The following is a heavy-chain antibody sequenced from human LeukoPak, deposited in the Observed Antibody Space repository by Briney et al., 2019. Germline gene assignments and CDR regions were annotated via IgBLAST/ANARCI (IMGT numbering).Heavy chain of an antibody. CDR2: ISGSGGST. V-gene: IGHV3-23*01. J-gene: IGHJ4*02. CDR3: AKSHYDSSGYYPTVDY. Sequence: GGSLRLSCAASGFTFSSYGMHWVRQAPGKGLEWVSAISGSGGSTYYADSVKGRFTISRDNSKNTLYLQMNSLRAEDTAVYYCAKSHYDSSGYYPTVDYWGQGTLVTVSS. D-gene: IGHD3-22*01. CDR1: GFTFSSYG.